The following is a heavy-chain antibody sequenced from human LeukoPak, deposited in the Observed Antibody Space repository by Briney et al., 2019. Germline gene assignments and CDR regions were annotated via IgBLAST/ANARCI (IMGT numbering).Heavy chain of an antibody. CDR3: ASALYYYDSSGYLPEYYFDY. CDR1: GGSFSGYY. Sequence: SETLSLICAVYGGSFSGYYWSWIRQPPGKGLEWIGEINHSGSTNYNPSLKSRVTISVDTSKNQFSLKLSSVTAADTAVYYCASALYYYDSSGYLPEYYFDYWGQGTLVTVSS. J-gene: IGHJ4*02. D-gene: IGHD3-22*01. V-gene: IGHV4-34*01. CDR2: INHSGST.